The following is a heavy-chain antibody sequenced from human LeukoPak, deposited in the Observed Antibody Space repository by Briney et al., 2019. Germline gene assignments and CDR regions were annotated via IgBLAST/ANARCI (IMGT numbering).Heavy chain of an antibody. CDR3: ARHRTYYYDSSLRPMYYFDS. D-gene: IGHD3-22*01. V-gene: IGHV4-34*01. J-gene: IGHJ4*02. CDR2: INHSGST. Sequence: SETLSLTCAVYGGSFSGYYWSWIRQPPGKGLEWIGEINHSGSTNYNPSLKSRVTISVDTSKNQFSLKLSSVTAADTAVYYCARHRTYYYDSSLRPMYYFDSWRQGTLVTVSS. CDR1: GGSFSGYY.